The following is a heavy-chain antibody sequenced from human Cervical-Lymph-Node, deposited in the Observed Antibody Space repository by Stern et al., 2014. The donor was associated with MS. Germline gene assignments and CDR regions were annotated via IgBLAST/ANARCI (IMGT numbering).Heavy chain of an antibody. CDR2: ISAGGDT. CDR3: ASAGGWYEPDY. D-gene: IGHD6-19*01. CDR1: GDSFTTYA. V-gene: IGHV1-3*01. J-gene: IGHJ4*02. Sequence: DQLVESGAEVKKPGASVKVSCKTSGDSFTTYAMHWVRQAPGQRLEWLGWISAGGDTKYSQKFQDRGTITRDTSASTAYMEVSSLKSEDTAIYYCASAGGWYEPDYWGQGTLVTVSS.